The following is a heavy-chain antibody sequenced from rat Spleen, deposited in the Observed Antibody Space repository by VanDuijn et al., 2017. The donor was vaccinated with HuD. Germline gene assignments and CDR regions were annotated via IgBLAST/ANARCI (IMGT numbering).Heavy chain of an antibody. CDR3: AIPSARYASGYSYYFEY. D-gene: IGHD4-3*01. V-gene: IGHV5-17*01. Sequence: EVQLVESGGGLVQPGRSLKLSCTASGFTFSGYAMAWVRQAPQKGLEWVATIIYDGSFTYYRDSVKGRFTVSRDNTKSTLYLQTDSLRSEDTATYYCAIPSARYASGYSYYFEYWGQGVMVTVSS. CDR2: IIYDGSFT. J-gene: IGHJ2*01. CDR1: GFTFSGYA.